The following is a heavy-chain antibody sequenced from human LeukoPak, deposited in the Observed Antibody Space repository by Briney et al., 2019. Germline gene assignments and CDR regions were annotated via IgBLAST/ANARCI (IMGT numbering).Heavy chain of an antibody. J-gene: IGHJ4*02. V-gene: IGHV3-30*02. CDR1: GFTFSSYG. CDR2: IRYDGSNK. CDR3: AKEEDYYDSSGYPYYFDY. Sequence: GGSLRLSCAASGFTFSSYGMHWVRQAPGKGLEWVAFIRYDGSNKYYADSVKGRFTISRDNSKNTLYLQMNSLRAEDTAVYYCAKEEDYYDSSGYPYYFDYWGQGTLVTVSS. D-gene: IGHD3-22*01.